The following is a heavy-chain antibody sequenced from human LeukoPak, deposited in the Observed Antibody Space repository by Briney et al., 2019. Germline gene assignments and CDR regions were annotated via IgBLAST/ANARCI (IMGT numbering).Heavy chain of an antibody. Sequence: SETLSLTCTVSGGSISSYYWSWIRQPAGKGLEWIGRIYTSGSTNYNPSLKSRVTMSVDTSKNQFSLKLCSVTAADTAVYYCARELWFGELSAFDIWGQGTMVTVSS. J-gene: IGHJ3*02. V-gene: IGHV4-4*07. CDR2: IYTSGST. D-gene: IGHD3-10*01. CDR1: GGSISSYY. CDR3: ARELWFGELSAFDI.